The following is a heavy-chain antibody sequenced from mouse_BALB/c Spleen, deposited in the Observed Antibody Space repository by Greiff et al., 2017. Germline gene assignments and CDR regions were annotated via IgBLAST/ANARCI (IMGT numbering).Heavy chain of an antibody. CDR1: GYTFTSYV. J-gene: IGHJ3*01. V-gene: IGHV1-14*01. Sequence: VQLQQSGPELVKPGASVKMSCKASGYTFTSYVMHWVKQKPGQGLEWIGYINPYNDGTKYNEKFKGKDTLTSDKSSSTAYMELSSLTSEDSAVYYCARKEASDNYLLAYWGQGTLVTVSA. D-gene: IGHD1-1*01. CDR2: INPYNDGT. CDR3: ARKEASDNYLLAY.